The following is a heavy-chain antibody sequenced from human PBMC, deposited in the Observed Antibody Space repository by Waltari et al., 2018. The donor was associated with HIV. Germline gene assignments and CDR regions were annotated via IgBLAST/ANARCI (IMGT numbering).Heavy chain of an antibody. Sequence: QVQLVESGGGVVQPGRSLRLPRAASGFTFKNFAMNWVRQAPGKGLEWVGNIYYDGSKKFYGDSVRGRFTISRDNSKQILYLQMNSLRVEDTALYYCARDYNYAPDYWGQGTLVVVSS. D-gene: IGHD5-18*01. CDR1: GFTFKNFA. V-gene: IGHV3-33*01. CDR2: IYYDGSKK. J-gene: IGHJ4*02. CDR3: ARDYNYAPDY.